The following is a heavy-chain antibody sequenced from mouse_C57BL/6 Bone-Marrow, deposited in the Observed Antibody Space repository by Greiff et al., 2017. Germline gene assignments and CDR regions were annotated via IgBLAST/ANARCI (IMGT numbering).Heavy chain of an antibody. CDR1: GFSLTSYG. D-gene: IGHD2-14*01. V-gene: IGHV2-6-1*01. CDR2: IWSDGST. J-gene: IGHJ4*01. CDR3: ARHTPFCWYAMYY. Sequence: QVQLKESGPGLVAPSQSLSITCTVSGFSLTSYGVHWVRQPPGKGLEWLVVIWSDGSTTYNSDLKTGLSISKDNSKSQIFLKMSSLQTDDTAMYYCARHTPFCWYAMYYWGQGASVTASS.